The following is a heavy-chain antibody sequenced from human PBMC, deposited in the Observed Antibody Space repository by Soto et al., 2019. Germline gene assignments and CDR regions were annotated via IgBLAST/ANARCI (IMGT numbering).Heavy chain of an antibody. CDR2: ISAYNGNT. CDR3: ARDTMVRGVYVAFDI. D-gene: IGHD3-10*01. V-gene: IGHV1-18*01. Sequence: QVQLVQSGAEVKKPGASVKVSCKASGYTFTSYGISWVRQAPGQGLEWMGWISAYNGNTNYAQKLQGRVTMTTDTSTSSAYMELRSLRSDDTAGYYCARDTMVRGVYVAFDIWGQGTMVTVSS. CDR1: GYTFTSYG. J-gene: IGHJ3*02.